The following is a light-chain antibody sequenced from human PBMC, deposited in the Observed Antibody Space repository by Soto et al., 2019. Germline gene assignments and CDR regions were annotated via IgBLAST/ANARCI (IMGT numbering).Light chain of an antibody. CDR3: QQYGSSPRT. J-gene: IGKJ4*01. Sequence: ETVLTHAPGALCLSPWERATLSCRASQSVSSSYLAWYQQKPGQAPRLLIYGASSRATGIPDRFSCSGSGTDFNLTISRREPEDFAVYYCQQYGSSPRTFGGGTKVDIK. V-gene: IGKV3-20*01. CDR2: GAS. CDR1: QSVSSSY.